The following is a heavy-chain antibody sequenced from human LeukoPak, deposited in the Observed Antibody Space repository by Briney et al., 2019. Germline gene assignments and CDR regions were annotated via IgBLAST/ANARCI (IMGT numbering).Heavy chain of an antibody. CDR1: GYTFTDYY. Sequence: GGSVKVSCKASGYTFTDYYMHWVRQAPGQGVEWMGWINRNDGDTNYAQKFQGRVTMTSDTSISTAHMEVSRLRSDDTAVYYCARANFLYCSSSTCLFDYWGQGTLVTVPS. J-gene: IGHJ4*02. CDR3: ARANFLYCSSSTCLFDY. V-gene: IGHV1-2*02. CDR2: INRNDGDT. D-gene: IGHD2-2*01.